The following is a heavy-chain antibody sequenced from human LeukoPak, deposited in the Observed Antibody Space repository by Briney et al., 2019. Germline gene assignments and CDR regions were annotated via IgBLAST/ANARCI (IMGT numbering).Heavy chain of an antibody. CDR1: GFTFSGSA. Sequence: PGGSLRLSCAASGFTFSGSAMHWVRQASGKGLEWVGRIRSKANSYATAYAASVKGRSTISRDDSKNTVYLQMNSLKTEDTAVYYCTTMADYYYYGMDVWGQGTTVTVSS. D-gene: IGHD5-24*01. V-gene: IGHV3-73*01. J-gene: IGHJ6*02. CDR3: TTMADYYYYGMDV. CDR2: IRSKANSYAT.